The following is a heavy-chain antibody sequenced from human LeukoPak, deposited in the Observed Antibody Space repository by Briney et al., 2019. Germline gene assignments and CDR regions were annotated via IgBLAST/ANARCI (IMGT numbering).Heavy chain of an antibody. Sequence: SETLSLTCAVYGGSFSGYYWSWIRQPPGKGLEWIGEINHSGSTNYNPSLKSRVTISVDTSKNQFSLKLSSVTAADTAVYFCARGPPTDYYDSSGFYSVFAYWGQGTLVTVSS. CDR1: GGSFSGYY. J-gene: IGHJ4*02. D-gene: IGHD3-22*01. V-gene: IGHV4-34*01. CDR3: ARGPPTDYYDSSGFYSVFAY. CDR2: INHSGST.